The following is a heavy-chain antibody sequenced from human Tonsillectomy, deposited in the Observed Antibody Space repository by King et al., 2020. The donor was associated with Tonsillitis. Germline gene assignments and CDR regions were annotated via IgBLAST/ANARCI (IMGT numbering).Heavy chain of an antibody. D-gene: IGHD5/OR15-5a*01. Sequence: QVQLVQSGAEVKKPGASVKVSCKVSGYTLTELSIHWVRQAPGKGLEWMRVFDPEEGERIYAQNVQGRVTMNENTSTDTAYMDISILRSEDTAVYYCATETSVYLYQYGMDVWGQGTTVTVSS. V-gene: IGHV1-24*01. CDR3: ATETSVYLYQYGMDV. CDR2: FDPEEGER. CDR1: GYTLTELS. J-gene: IGHJ6*02.